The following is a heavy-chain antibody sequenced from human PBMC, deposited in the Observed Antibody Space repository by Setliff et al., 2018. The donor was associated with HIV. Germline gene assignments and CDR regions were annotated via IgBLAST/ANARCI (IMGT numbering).Heavy chain of an antibody. J-gene: IGHJ4*02. Sequence: ASVKVSCKTSGYTFKSYDINWVRQAPGQRPEWMARINAGNGNREYSPKFQGRVTITADTSASTMYMELSSLRSKDTAVYYCARVGNNRLQFFDHWGQGTLVTVSS. V-gene: IGHV1-3*01. D-gene: IGHD5-12*01. CDR3: ARVGNNRLQFFDH. CDR2: INAGNGNR. CDR1: GYTFKSYD.